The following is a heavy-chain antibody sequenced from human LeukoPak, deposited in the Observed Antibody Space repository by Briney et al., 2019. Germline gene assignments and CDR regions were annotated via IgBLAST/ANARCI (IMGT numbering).Heavy chain of an antibody. CDR1: GFTFSSYR. CDR2: ISTRSSHI. J-gene: IGHJ4*02. Sequence: GGSLRLSCAASGFTFSSYRMNWFRQAPGKGLQGVSSISTRSSHIYYTDSVKGRFTISRDNAKNSLYLQMTGLRVDDTAVYYCAREGAAVSGTMDYWGQGTLVTVSS. CDR3: AREGAAVSGTMDY. D-gene: IGHD1-26*01. V-gene: IGHV3-21*06.